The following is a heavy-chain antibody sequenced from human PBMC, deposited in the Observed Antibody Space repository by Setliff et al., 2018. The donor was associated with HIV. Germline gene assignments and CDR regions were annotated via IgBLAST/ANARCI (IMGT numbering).Heavy chain of an antibody. CDR2: TIPMSDIP. D-gene: IGHD3-22*01. CDR1: GFTFNHYA. V-gene: IGHV1-69*10. Sequence: ASVKVSCKASGFTFNHYALSWVRQAPGQRPEWMGGTIPMSDIPNYAQNFQGRVTITADHSTTTTYMELSSLSSEDTAVYYCVRVGPWYYGRSGYLASWDYWGQGTQVTV. CDR3: VRVGPWYYGRSGYLASWDY. J-gene: IGHJ4*02.